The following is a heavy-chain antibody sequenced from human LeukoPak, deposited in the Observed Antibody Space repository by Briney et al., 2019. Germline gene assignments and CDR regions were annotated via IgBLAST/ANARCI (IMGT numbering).Heavy chain of an antibody. CDR3: VREVGFCRSSSCLHGYFDY. CDR2: MWADGINK. D-gene: IGHD2-2*01. CDR1: GFTFSTYG. Sequence: PGGSLRLSCATSGFTFSTYGMHWVRQAPGKGLEWVAVMWADGINKYYANSVKGRFTISRDNSKSTLYLQMSSLRAEDTAVCYCVREVGFCRSSSCLHGYFDYWGQGTLVTVSS. V-gene: IGHV3-33*01. J-gene: IGHJ4*02.